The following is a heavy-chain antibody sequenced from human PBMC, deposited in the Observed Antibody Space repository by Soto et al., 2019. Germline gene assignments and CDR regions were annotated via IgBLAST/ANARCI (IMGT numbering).Heavy chain of an antibody. CDR3: ARDRGGYSGYGQIDY. Sequence: SETLSLTCAVCGGSISSYYWSWIRQPPGKGLEWIGYIYYSGSTNYNPSLKSRVTISVDTSKNQFSLKLSSVTAADTAVYYCARDRGGYSGYGQIDYWGQGTLVTVSS. V-gene: IGHV4-59*01. D-gene: IGHD5-12*01. CDR2: IYYSGST. CDR1: GGSISSYY. J-gene: IGHJ4*02.